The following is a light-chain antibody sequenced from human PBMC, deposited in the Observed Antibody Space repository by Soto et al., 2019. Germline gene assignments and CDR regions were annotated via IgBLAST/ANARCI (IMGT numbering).Light chain of an antibody. J-gene: IGKJ1*01. CDR1: QNISSY. V-gene: IGKV3-11*01. Sequence: LVLPQFSATLSWYPGKRATLSCRGSQNISSYLIWYHQKPGQAPRLLIYDVSNRATGIPARFSGSGSGTDFSLTISSLEPEDFAVYYCQQRSHWPRTFGQGTKVDIK. CDR3: QQRSHWPRT. CDR2: DVS.